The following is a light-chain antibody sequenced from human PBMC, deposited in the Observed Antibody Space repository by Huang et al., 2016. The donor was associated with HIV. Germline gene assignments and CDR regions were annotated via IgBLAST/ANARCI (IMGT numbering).Light chain of an antibody. V-gene: IGKV4-1*01. CDR1: QSVLDSSNKKNY. CDR3: QQYYSTPA. Sequence: DIVMTQSPDSLPVSLGERATINCKSSQSVLDSSNKKNYLAWYQQKPGQPPKLLLYWASVRESGVPDLFRGSGSGTEFTLTINNLQAEDVAVYYCQQYYSTPAFGQGTNVDI. J-gene: IGKJ1*01. CDR2: WAS.